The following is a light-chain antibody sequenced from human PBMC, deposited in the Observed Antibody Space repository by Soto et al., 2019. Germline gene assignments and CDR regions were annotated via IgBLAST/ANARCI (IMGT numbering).Light chain of an antibody. V-gene: IGKV1-8*01. J-gene: IGKJ2*01. Sequence: AIQMTQSPSSFSASLGDRVTITCRASQGIDTYLAWYQQKPGKAPRLLMYATSVLESGVPSRFSGSGSGTDYTLTISSLQSEDFATYYCQQYYTHPQTFGQGTKVDIK. CDR1: QGIDTY. CDR2: ATS. CDR3: QQYYTHPQT.